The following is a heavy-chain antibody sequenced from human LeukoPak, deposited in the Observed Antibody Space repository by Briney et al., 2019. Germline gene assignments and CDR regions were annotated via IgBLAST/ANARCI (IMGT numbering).Heavy chain of an antibody. CDR2: IYPGDSDT. Sequence: GESLKISCKGSGYSFTTYWIGWVRQMPGKGLEWMGFIYPGDSDTRYSPSFQGQVTISADKSISTACLQWSSLKASDTAMYYCARIRYCSGGSCSACDYWGQGTLVTVSS. D-gene: IGHD2-15*01. CDR3: ARIRYCSGGSCSACDY. V-gene: IGHV5-51*01. J-gene: IGHJ4*02. CDR1: GYSFTTYW.